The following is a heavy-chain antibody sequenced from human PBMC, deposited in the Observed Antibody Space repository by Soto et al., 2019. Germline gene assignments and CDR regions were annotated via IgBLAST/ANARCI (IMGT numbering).Heavy chain of an antibody. CDR3: AGAYYDFWSATNYYYGMDV. J-gene: IGHJ6*02. CDR1: GVSVNSGGYY. Sequence: QVQLQESGPGLVKPSQTLSLACTVSGVSVNSGGYYWSWIRQHPGKGLEWIGYSSSTGGSYYNPSLKSRVTXSXDXXKNQFSLKLSSVTAADTAVYYCAGAYYDFWSATNYYYGMDVWGQGTTVTVSS. CDR2: SSSTGGS. V-gene: IGHV4-31*03. D-gene: IGHD3-3*01.